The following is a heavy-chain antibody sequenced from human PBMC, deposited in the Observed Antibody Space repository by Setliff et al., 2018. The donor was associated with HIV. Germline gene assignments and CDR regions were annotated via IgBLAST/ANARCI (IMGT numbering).Heavy chain of an antibody. V-gene: IGHV4-34*01. D-gene: IGHD5-12*01. CDR1: GGSFSGYY. CDR3: ARYTVGSMVDY. Sequence: PSETLSLTCAVYGGSFSGYYWSWIRQPPGKGLEWIGEINHSGCTNYNPPLKSRVTISVDTSKNQFSLKLSSVTAADTAVYYCARYTVGSMVDYWGPGTLVTVSS. CDR2: INHSGCT. J-gene: IGHJ4*02.